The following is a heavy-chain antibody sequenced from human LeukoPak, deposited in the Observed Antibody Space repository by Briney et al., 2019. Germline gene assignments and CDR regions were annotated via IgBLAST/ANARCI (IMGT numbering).Heavy chain of an antibody. J-gene: IGHJ4*02. CDR2: ISGSGGST. CDR1: GFTFSSYS. D-gene: IGHD3-22*01. Sequence: GGSLRLSCAASGFTFSSYSMNWVRQAPGKGLEWVSAISGSGGSTYYADSVKGRFTISRDNSKNTLYLQMNSLRAEDTAVYYCAKVITMIVVVSAFDYWGQGTLVTVSS. V-gene: IGHV3-23*01. CDR3: AKVITMIVVVSAFDY.